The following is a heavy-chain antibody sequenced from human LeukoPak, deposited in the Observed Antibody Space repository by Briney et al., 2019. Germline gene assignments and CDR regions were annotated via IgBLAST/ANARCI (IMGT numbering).Heavy chain of an antibody. CDR1: GYTFTGYY. Sequence: GASVKVSCKASGYTFTGYYAYWIRQAPGQGLEWMGWINPNSGGTNYAQKFQGRVTMTRDTSIRTVYMELSRLKSDDTAVCYCARGPNIYGSGRSWFDPWGQGTLVTVSS. V-gene: IGHV1-2*02. CDR3: ARGPNIYGSGRSWFDP. CDR2: INPNSGGT. D-gene: IGHD3-10*01. J-gene: IGHJ5*02.